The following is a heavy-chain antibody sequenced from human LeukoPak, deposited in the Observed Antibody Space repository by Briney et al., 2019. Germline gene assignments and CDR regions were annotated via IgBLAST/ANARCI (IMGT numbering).Heavy chain of an antibody. V-gene: IGHV3-23*01. CDR3: AKGLITMIVDWFDP. CDR2: ISGSGGST. D-gene: IGHD3-22*01. Sequence: GGSLRLSCAASGFTFSNAWMSWVRQAPGKGLEWVSAISGSGGSTYYADSVKGRFTISRDNSKNTLYLQMNSLRAEDTAVYYCAKGLITMIVDWFDPWGQGTLVTVSS. CDR1: GFTFSNAW. J-gene: IGHJ5*02.